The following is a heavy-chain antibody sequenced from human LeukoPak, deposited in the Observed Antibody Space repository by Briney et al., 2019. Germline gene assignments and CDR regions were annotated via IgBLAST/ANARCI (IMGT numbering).Heavy chain of an antibody. CDR2: MNPNSGNT. V-gene: IGHV1-8*01. CDR3: TTVRFEDSGTYWGDYYYYYMDV. D-gene: IGHD1-26*01. CDR1: GYTFTSYD. Sequence: ASVKVSCKASGYTFTSYDINWVRQATGQGLEWMGWMNPNSGNTGYAQKFQGRVTMTRNTSISTAYMELSSLRSEDMAVYYCTTVRFEDSGTYWGDYYYYYMDVWGTGTTVTVSS. J-gene: IGHJ6*03.